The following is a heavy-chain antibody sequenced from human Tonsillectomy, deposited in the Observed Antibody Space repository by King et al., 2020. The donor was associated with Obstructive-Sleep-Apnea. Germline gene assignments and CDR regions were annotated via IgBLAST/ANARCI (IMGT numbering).Heavy chain of an antibody. CDR3: ARDAHMIRGVINFYYGMDV. CDR2: MNPNSGNT. D-gene: IGHD3-10*01. CDR1: GYTFTSYD. Sequence: VQLVESGAEVKKPGASVKVSCKASGYTFTSYDINWVRQATGQGLEWMGWMNPNSGNTDYAQKFQGRVTMTRNTSISTAYMELNSLGSEDTAVYYCARDAHMIRGVINFYYGMDVWGQGTTVTVSS. V-gene: IGHV1-8*01. J-gene: IGHJ6*02.